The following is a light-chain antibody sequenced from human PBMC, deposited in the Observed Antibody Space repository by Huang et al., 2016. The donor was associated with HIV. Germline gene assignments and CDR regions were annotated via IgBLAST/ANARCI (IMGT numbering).Light chain of an antibody. V-gene: IGKV3-20*01. CDR3: QQCRSSPPYT. CDR1: QSLHSGY. J-gene: IGKJ2*01. Sequence: EIVLTQSPGTLSLSPGERASLYCRASQSLHSGYLAWDQQISGQAPRLLIYGASTRATGIPDGFSGGGSGTDFTLTISRLEPEDFVVYYCQQCRSSPPYTFGQGTKLEIK. CDR2: GAS.